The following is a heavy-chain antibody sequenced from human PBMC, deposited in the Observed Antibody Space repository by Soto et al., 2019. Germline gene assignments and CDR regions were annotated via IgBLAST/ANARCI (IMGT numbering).Heavy chain of an antibody. Sequence: ASVKVSCKASGYTFTNYARHWVRQAPGQRLEWMGWINAGNGNTKYSQKFQGRVTITRDTSASTAYMELSSLRCDDTAWYCCARDRGPIDAVGKARPYYFDYWGQGTLVTVSS. CDR1: GYTFTNYA. V-gene: IGHV1-3*01. J-gene: IGHJ4*02. D-gene: IGHD6-13*01. CDR3: ARDRGPIDAVGKARPYYFDY. CDR2: INAGNGNT.